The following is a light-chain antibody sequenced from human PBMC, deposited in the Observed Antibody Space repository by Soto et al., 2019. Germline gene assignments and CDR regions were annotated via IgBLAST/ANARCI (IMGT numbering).Light chain of an antibody. J-gene: IGKJ2*01. CDR1: QSISTY. V-gene: IGKV1-39*01. CDR3: QQSYNTPPAT. Sequence: DIQMTQSPSSLSASVGDRVTITCRASQSISTYLNWYQQKPGKAPKLLIYAASSLQSGVPSRFSGSGSGTDFPLTISSLQPEDFATYYCQQSYNTPPATFGQGTKLEIK. CDR2: AAS.